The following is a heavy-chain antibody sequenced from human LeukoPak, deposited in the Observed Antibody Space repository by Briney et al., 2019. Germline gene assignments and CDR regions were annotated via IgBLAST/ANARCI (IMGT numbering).Heavy chain of an antibody. Sequence: GGPLRLSCAASGFTVSSNYMSWVRQAPGKGLEWVSVIYSGGSTYYADSVKGRFTISRDDSKNTLYLQMNSLKTEDTAVYYCTTDPPDTYYDFWSGYYRVDAFDIWGQGTMVTVSS. CDR2: IYSGGST. D-gene: IGHD3-3*01. CDR1: GFTVSSNY. CDR3: TTDPPDTYYDFWSGYYRVDAFDI. J-gene: IGHJ3*02. V-gene: IGHV3-53*01.